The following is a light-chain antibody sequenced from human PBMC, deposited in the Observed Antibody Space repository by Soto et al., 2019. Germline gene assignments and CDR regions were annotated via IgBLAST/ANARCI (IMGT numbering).Light chain of an antibody. CDR2: AAS. J-gene: IGKJ4*01. V-gene: IGKV1-39*01. Sequence: DIQMTQSPSSLSASVGDRVTITCRASQSISSYLNWYQQKPGKAPKLLIYAASSLQSGVPSRFSGSGSGTDFTLTISCLQSEDFATYYCQPSYSTPFTLGAGTKVDIK. CDR3: QPSYSTPFT. CDR1: QSISSY.